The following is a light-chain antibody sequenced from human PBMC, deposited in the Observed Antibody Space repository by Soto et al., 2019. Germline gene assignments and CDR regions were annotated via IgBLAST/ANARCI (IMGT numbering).Light chain of an antibody. V-gene: IGLV7-43*01. CDR3: LLYYGGAQV. Sequence: QTVVTQEPSLTVSPGGTVTLTCASSTGADTSGYYPNWFQQKPGQAPRALIYRTINKHYLTPARFSGSLLGGKAALTLSGVQPVDESEYYCLLYYGGAQVFGGGTQLPVL. CDR1: TGADTSGYY. J-gene: IGLJ2*01. CDR2: RTI.